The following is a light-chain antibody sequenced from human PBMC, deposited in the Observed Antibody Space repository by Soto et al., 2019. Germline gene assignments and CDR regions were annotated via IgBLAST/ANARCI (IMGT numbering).Light chain of an antibody. V-gene: IGLV1-44*01. CDR3: AACDDIRNVVL. CDR2: SDN. J-gene: IGLJ2*01. CDR1: SSNIGSNT. Sequence: QSVLTQPPSASGTPGQRVIISCSGSSSNIGSNTVNWYQQLPGTAPKLLIYSDNQRPSGVPDRFSGSKSDNSASLAISGLQSEDEAEYYCAACDDIRNVVLFGAGTKVTVL.